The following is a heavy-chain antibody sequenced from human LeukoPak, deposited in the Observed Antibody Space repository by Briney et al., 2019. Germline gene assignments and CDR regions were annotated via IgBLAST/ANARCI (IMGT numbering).Heavy chain of an antibody. D-gene: IGHD2-2*01. V-gene: IGHV3-30-3*01. CDR1: GFTFSSYA. J-gene: IGHJ4*02. Sequence: GRSLRLSCAASGFTFSSYAIHWIRQAPGKGLEWVALISYDGNNKYYADSVKGRFTISRDNSKNTLYLQMNSLRAEDTAVYYCARDLPVTQDCSSTSCYPRVVSLPYWGQGTLVTVSS. CDR2: ISYDGNNK. CDR3: ARDLPVTQDCSSTSCYPRVVSLPY.